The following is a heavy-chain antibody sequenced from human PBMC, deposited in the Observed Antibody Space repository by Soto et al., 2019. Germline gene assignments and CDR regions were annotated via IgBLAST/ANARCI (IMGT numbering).Heavy chain of an antibody. J-gene: IGHJ2*01. V-gene: IGHV4-59*08. CDR2: IYYSGST. Sequence: SETLSLTCTVSGGSISSYYWSWIRQPPGKGLEWIGYIYYSGSTNYNPSLKSRVTISVDTSKNQFSLKLSSVTAADTAVYYCARADWSWYFDLWGRGTLVTVSS. CDR3: ARADWSWYFDL. D-gene: IGHD2-21*01. CDR1: GGSISSYY.